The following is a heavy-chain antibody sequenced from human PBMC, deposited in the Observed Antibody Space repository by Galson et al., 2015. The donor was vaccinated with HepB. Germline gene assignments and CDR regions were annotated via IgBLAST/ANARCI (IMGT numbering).Heavy chain of an antibody. CDR1: GFTFSSYW. V-gene: IGHV3-7*03. Sequence: SLRLSCAASGFTFSSYWMSWVRQAPGKGLEWVANIKQDGSEKYYVDSVKGRFTISRDNAKNSLYLQMNSLRAEDTAVYYCAREGGEAYCGGDCYPRVVYFDYWGQGTLVTVSS. CDR2: IKQDGSEK. CDR3: AREGGEAYCGGDCYPRVVYFDY. J-gene: IGHJ4*02. D-gene: IGHD2-21*02.